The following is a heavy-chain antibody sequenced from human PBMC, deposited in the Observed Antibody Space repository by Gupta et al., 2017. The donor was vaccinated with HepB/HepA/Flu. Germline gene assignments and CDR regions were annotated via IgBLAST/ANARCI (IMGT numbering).Heavy chain of an antibody. V-gene: IGHV3-23*01. CDR3: AKDLYFWSAMDV. CDR1: GFTFNGTA. CDR2: SIGTDLKT. J-gene: IGHJ6*03. D-gene: IGHD3-3*01. Sequence: EIQLLESGGGLVQPGGSLRLSCDVSGFTFNGTAMSWVHQAPGKGLGWVSSIGTDLKTHYSESMRGRFTISRDNSKNTLYLQMNSLRAEDTAVYYCAKDLYFWSAMDVWGKGTTVTVSS.